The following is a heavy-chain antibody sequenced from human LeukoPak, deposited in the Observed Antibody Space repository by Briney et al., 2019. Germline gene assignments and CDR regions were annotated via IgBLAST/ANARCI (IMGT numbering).Heavy chain of an antibody. CDR1: GGSITTTTYY. CDR3: ARGLASGYPPIPFDY. V-gene: IGHV4-39*07. D-gene: IGHD3-3*01. CDR2: IYYSGNT. J-gene: IGHJ4*02. Sequence: SETLSLTCTVSGGSITTTTYYWGWIRQPPGKGLEWIGSIYYSGNTYYNPSLKSRVTISLDTSKIQFSLNLSSVTAADTAIYYCARGLASGYPPIPFDYWGQGTQVTVSS.